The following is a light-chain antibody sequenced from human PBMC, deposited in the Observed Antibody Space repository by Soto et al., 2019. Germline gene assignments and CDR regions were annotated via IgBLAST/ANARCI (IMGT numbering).Light chain of an antibody. CDR1: QSISSW. CDR2: KAS. CDR3: QQYNSYLYT. J-gene: IGKJ2*01. V-gene: IGKV1-5*03. Sequence: DIQMTQFLSTLSASVGDRVTITCRASQSISSWLAWYQQKPGKAPKLLIYKASSLESGVPSRFSGSGSGTEFTLTISSLQPDDFATYYCQQYNSYLYTFGQGTKLEIK.